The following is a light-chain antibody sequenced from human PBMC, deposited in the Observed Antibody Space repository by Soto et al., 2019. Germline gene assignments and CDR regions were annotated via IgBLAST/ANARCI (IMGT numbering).Light chain of an antibody. CDR1: RSDVGSYNS. Sequence: QSVLTQPASVSGSPGQSITISCTGTRSDVGSYNSIAWYQQHPGKAPRVVIFEVTKRPSGISDRFSGSKSGYTASLRISGLQAEDEADYFCLSYAGNSIWIFGGGTKVTV. J-gene: IGLJ2*01. CDR2: EVT. CDR3: LSYAGNSIWI. V-gene: IGLV2-23*02.